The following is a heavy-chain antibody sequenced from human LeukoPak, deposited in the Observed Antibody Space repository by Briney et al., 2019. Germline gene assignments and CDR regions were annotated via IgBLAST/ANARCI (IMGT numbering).Heavy chain of an antibody. CDR1: DGSISSYY. CDR3: ARVRRSVQNWFDP. V-gene: IGHV4-59*08. J-gene: IGHJ5*02. Sequence: KPSETLSFTCTVSDGSISSYYWSWIRQPPGKGLEWIGYIYYSGSTNYNPSLKSRVTISVDTSKNQFSLKLSSVTATDTAVYYCARVRRSVQNWFDPWGQGTLVTVSS. CDR2: IYYSGST. D-gene: IGHD3-10*01.